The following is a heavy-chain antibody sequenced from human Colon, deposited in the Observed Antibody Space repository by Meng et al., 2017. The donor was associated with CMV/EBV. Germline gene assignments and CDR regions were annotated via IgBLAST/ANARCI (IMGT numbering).Heavy chain of an antibody. D-gene: IGHD5-18*01. V-gene: IGHV4-38-2*02. CDR1: GFSISSAYF. J-gene: IGHJ4*02. CDR3: VRDRGYNYGNFDS. Sequence: SETLSLTCAVSGFSISSAYFWGWIRQSPGKGLEWIGSIYGSGKTYYNLSLKSRVSISVDTSNNEFSLTLSSATAADTAVYYCVRDRGYNYGNFDSWGQGTLVTVSS. CDR2: IYGSGKT.